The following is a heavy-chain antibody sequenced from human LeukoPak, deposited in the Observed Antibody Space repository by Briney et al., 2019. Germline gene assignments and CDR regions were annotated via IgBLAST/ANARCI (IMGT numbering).Heavy chain of an antibody. CDR2: ISGSGGST. Sequence: PGGSLRLSCAASGSTFSSYAMSWVRQAPGKGLEWVSAISGSGGSTYYADSVKGRFTISRDNSKNTLYLQMNSLRAEDTAVYYCAKGEKYSSGWLDGFDYWGQGTLVTVSS. CDR1: GSTFSSYA. D-gene: IGHD6-19*01. CDR3: AKGEKYSSGWLDGFDY. J-gene: IGHJ4*02. V-gene: IGHV3-23*01.